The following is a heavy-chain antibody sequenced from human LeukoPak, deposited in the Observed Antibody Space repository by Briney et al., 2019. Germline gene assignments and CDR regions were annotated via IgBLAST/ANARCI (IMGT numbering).Heavy chain of an antibody. CDR2: IYYSGTT. D-gene: IGHD1-14*01. V-gene: IGHV4-39*01. Sequence: SETLSLTCTVSGGSFSSSDYYWGCIRQPAGKGLEWIGSIYYSGTTYYNPSLKRRVTISVDTSKNQFSLKLRSVTASDTAVYYCARHEWGITNAFDIWGQGTMVTVSS. CDR1: GGSFSSSDYY. J-gene: IGHJ3*02. CDR3: ARHEWGITNAFDI.